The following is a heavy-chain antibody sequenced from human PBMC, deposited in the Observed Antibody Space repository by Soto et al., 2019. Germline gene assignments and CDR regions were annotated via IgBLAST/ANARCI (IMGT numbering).Heavy chain of an antibody. CDR1: GDSITSSTYF. D-gene: IGHD3-10*01. V-gene: IGHV4-39*01. CDR2: SYYSGRT. CDR3: AKNLPKTVRFDY. J-gene: IGHJ4*02. Sequence: QLQLQESGPGLVKPSETLSLTCSLSGDSITSSTYFWAWIRQSPGKGLEWVGSSYYSGRTHYNPSLNSRVTIPVDRSKNQFSLKMSSVPASDTAVYYCAKNLPKTVRFDYWGPGTLFTVSS.